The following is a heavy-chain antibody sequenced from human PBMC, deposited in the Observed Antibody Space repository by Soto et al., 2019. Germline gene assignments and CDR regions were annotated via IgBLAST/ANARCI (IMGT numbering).Heavy chain of an antibody. V-gene: IGHV3-30*03. D-gene: IGHD3-10*01. J-gene: IGHJ4*02. CDR1: GFTFSSYG. CDR2: ISYDGSNK. CDR3: APWFGAFDY. Sequence: QVQLVESGGGVVQPGRSLRLSCAASGFTFSSYGMHWVRQAPGKGLEWVAVISYDGSNKYYADSVKGRFTISRDNSKNPLYLQMNSLRAEYTAVYYCAPWFGAFDYWGQGTLVTVSS.